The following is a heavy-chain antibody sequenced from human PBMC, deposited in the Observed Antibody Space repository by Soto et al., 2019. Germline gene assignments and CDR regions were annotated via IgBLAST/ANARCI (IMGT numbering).Heavy chain of an antibody. J-gene: IGHJ4*02. D-gene: IGHD2-21*02. V-gene: IGHV1-69*02. CDR3: ARGSIVVVTHIDY. CDR1: GGTFSSYT. CDR2: IIPILGIA. Sequence: QVQLVQSGAEVKKPGSSVKVSCKASGGTFSSYTISWVRQAPGQGPEWMGRIIPILGIANYAQKFQGRVTITADKSTSTAYMELSSLRSEDTAVYYCARGSIVVVTHIDYWGQGTLVTVSS.